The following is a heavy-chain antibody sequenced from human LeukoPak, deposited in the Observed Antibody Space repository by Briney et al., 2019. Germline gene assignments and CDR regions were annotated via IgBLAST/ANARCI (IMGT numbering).Heavy chain of an antibody. CDR1: GFTFSSYA. CDR3: AKDLGLWGSSSDNY. CDR2: ISGSGGST. D-gene: IGHD6-6*01. J-gene: IGHJ4*02. Sequence: PGGSLRLSCAASGFTFSSYAMSWVRQAPGKGLEWVPVISGSGGSTYYAHSVKGRFTISRDNSKNTLHLQMNSLRAEDTAVYYCAKDLGLWGSSSDNYWGQGTLVTVSS. V-gene: IGHV3-23*01.